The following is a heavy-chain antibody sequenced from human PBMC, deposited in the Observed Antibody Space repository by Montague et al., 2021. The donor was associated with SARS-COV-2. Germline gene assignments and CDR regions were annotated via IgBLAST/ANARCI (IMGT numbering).Heavy chain of an antibody. D-gene: IGHD2-15*01. CDR1: GDSIRNSDYS. V-gene: IGHV4-39*01. Sequence: SETLSPTCTVSGDSIRNSDYSWGWVRQPPGKGLEWIGNIYNGGTTFYXPSLKSRVTIFVDTSKNQFSLKLSSVTAADTAVYYCATRTRYPRNDFGFWGQGTLVTVSS. CDR3: ATRTRYPRNDFGF. J-gene: IGHJ4*02. CDR2: IYNGGTT.